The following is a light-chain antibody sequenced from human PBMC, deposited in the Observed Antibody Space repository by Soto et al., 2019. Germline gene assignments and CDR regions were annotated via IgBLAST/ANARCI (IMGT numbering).Light chain of an antibody. CDR3: QQYYSTLWT. CDR2: WAS. CDR1: QSLLYSSNNKNY. V-gene: IGKV4-1*01. Sequence: DIVMTQSPDSLAVSLGERATIDCKSGQSLLYSSNNKNYLAWYQQKPGQPPKLLIYWASTRESGVPDRFSGSGSGTDFTLTISSLQAEDVAVYYCQQYYSTLWTFGQGTKVDIK. J-gene: IGKJ1*01.